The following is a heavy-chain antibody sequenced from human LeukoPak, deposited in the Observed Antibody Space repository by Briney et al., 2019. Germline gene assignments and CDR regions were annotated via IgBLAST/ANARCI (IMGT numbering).Heavy chain of an antibody. CDR1: GYTFTDYY. V-gene: IGHV1-2*02. Sequence: ASVKVSCKASGYTFTDYYIHWVRQAPGQGLEWMGWINPNSGGADYAQKFQVRVTVTRDTSISTAYMELTSLRSDDTAVYYCARGGLAARPFDYWGQGTLVTVSS. CDR3: ARGGLAARPFDY. D-gene: IGHD6-6*01. J-gene: IGHJ4*02. CDR2: INPNSGGA.